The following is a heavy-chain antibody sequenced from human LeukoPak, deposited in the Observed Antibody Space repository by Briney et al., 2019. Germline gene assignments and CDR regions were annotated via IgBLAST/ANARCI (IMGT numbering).Heavy chain of an antibody. CDR3: ANTDYGDNYY. Sequence: GGSLRLSCAASGFTFSSYAMSWVRQAPGKGLEWASAISGSGGSTYYADSVKGRFTISRDNSKNTLYLQMNSLRAEDTAVYYCANTDYGDNYYWGQGTLVTVSS. D-gene: IGHD4-17*01. CDR1: GFTFSSYA. CDR2: ISGSGGST. J-gene: IGHJ4*02. V-gene: IGHV3-23*01.